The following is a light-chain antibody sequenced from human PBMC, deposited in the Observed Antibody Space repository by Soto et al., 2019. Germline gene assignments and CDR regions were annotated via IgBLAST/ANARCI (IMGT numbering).Light chain of an antibody. Sequence: QSALTQPASVSGSPGQSITISCAGTSSDVGSYNLVSWYQQHPGKAPKLMIYEGSNRRSGVSNRFSGSKSGNTASLTISGLQAEDEADYYCCSYAGSSTVVFGGGTKLTVL. CDR3: CSYAGSSTVV. J-gene: IGLJ2*01. CDR2: EGS. CDR1: SSDVGSYNL. V-gene: IGLV2-23*01.